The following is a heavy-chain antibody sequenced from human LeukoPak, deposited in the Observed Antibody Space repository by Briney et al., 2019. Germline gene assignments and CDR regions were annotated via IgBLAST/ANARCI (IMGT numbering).Heavy chain of an antibody. D-gene: IGHD5-18*01. CDR3: AREVTLRLGYWFDP. Sequence: GGSLRLSCAASGFSFSNHGMHWVRQAPGKGLEWVAVIWYDGSKTYYADSVKGRFTISRDNFKNTVYLQVSSLRAEDTAVYYCAREVTLRLGYWFDPWGQGTLVTVSS. CDR1: GFSFSNHG. CDR2: IWYDGSKT. V-gene: IGHV3-33*01. J-gene: IGHJ5*02.